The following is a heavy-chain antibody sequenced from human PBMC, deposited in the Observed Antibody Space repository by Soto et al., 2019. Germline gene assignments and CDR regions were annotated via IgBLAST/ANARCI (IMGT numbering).Heavy chain of an antibody. CDR2: ISPGDSDT. Sequence: GESLKISCKGSGYTFSSYWICWVRQVPGKGLEWMGIISPGDSDTKYSPSFQGQVTISADKSISTAYLQWNSLKASDNAMYNCARRATYYDILSGYYFDYWGQGTLVTVSS. V-gene: IGHV5-51*01. CDR1: GYTFSSYW. D-gene: IGHD3-9*01. CDR3: ARRATYYDILSGYYFDY. J-gene: IGHJ4*02.